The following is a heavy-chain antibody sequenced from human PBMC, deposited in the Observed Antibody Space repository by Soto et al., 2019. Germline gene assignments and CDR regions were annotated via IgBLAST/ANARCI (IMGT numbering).Heavy chain of an antibody. CDR3: ARQRIVVVPAALDI. D-gene: IGHD2-2*01. CDR2: VYPADSDT. V-gene: IGHV5-51*01. CDR1: GYSFSSYW. Sequence: GESLKISCKGSGYSFSSYWIAWVRQMPGKGLEWMGVVYPADSDTRYSPSFQGQVTISADKSITTAHLQWSSLQASDTAMYYCARQRIVVVPAALDIWGQGTMVTVSS. J-gene: IGHJ3*02.